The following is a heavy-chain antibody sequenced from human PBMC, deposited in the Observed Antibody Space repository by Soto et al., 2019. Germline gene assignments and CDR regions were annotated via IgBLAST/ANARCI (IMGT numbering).Heavy chain of an antibody. J-gene: IGHJ4*02. Sequence: EVQLVESGGGLVQPGRSLRLSCAASGFTFDDYAMHWVRQAPGKGLEWVSGISWNSGSIGYADSVKGRFTISRDNAKNSLYLQMNSLRAADTALYYCAKSHRYYFDYWGQGTLVTVSS. V-gene: IGHV3-9*01. CDR2: ISWNSGSI. CDR1: GFTFDDYA. CDR3: AKSHRYYFDY.